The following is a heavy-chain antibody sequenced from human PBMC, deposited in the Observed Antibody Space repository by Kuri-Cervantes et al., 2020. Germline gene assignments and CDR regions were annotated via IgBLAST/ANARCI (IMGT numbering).Heavy chain of an antibody. CDR2: INTNTGNP. D-gene: IGHD1-26*01. J-gene: IGHJ6*02. V-gene: IGHV7-4-1*02. CDR3: AGGSYYYYYYYGMDV. Sequence: ASVKVSCKASGYTFTSYAMNWVRQAPGQGLERMGWINTNTGNPTYAQGFTGRFVFSLDTSVSTAYLQISSLKAEDTAVYYCAGGSYYYYYYYGMDVWGQGTTVTVSS. CDR1: GYTFTSYA.